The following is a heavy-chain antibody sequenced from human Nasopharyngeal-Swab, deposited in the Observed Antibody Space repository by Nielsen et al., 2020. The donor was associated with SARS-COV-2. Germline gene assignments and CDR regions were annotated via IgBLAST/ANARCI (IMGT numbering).Heavy chain of an antibody. CDR2: IKHSGST. J-gene: IGHJ4*02. D-gene: IGHD6-13*01. CDR3: ARGLYSSSRYAAFYDY. Sequence: SQTLSLTCAVYGASFSAYYSSWIRQLPGKGLEWIGAIKHSGSTNYNASFKNRVTISVNPSKNQFSLKLSSLTAADATVYYCARGLYSSSRYAAFYDYWGQGTLVTVSS. V-gene: IGHV4-34*01. CDR1: GASFSAYY.